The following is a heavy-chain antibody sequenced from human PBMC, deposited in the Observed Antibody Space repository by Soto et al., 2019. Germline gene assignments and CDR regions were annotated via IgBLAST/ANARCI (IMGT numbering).Heavy chain of an antibody. CDR3: GRAWDPGSLIDF. D-gene: IGHD3-10*01. CDR2: IKKDGSEK. V-gene: IGHV3-7*03. Sequence: VQLVESGGGLVQSGGSLRLSCAASGFTFSSYWMTWVRQAPGKGLEWVAKIKKDGSEKFYMDSVGGRFTISRDNSKNSLYLQIHSLRAEDTAVYFCGRAWDPGSLIDFWGQGTLVTV. CDR1: GFTFSSYW. J-gene: IGHJ4*02.